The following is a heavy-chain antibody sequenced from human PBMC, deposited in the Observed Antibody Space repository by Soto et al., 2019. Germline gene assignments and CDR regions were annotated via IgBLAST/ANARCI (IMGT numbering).Heavy chain of an antibody. V-gene: IGHV4-30-2*01. CDR1: GGSISSGGYS. CDR3: ARTQGTMGRVVTRHYYFDY. J-gene: IGHJ4*02. D-gene: IGHD3-10*01. Sequence: PSETLSLTCAVSGGSISSGGYSWRWIQQPPWKGLEWVGYIYNSGSTYYNPSLKSRVTISVDRSKNQFSLKLSSVTAAATAVYYCARTQGTMGRVVTRHYYFDYWGQGTLVTVSS. CDR2: IYNSGST.